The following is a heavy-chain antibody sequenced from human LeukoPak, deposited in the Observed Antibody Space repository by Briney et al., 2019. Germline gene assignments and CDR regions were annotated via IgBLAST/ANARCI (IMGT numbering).Heavy chain of an antibody. CDR1: GFTFTTYS. D-gene: IGHD6-6*01. CDR3: TRDYSSSSGRAFDI. Sequence: GGSLRLSCAASGFTFTTYSMNWVRQAPGKGLEWVSYITTTSSIIYYADSVKDRLTISRDNAKNSLYLQMNSLRAEDTAVYYCTRDYSSSSGRAFDIWGQGTMVTVSS. V-gene: IGHV3-48*01. J-gene: IGHJ3*02. CDR2: ITTTSSII.